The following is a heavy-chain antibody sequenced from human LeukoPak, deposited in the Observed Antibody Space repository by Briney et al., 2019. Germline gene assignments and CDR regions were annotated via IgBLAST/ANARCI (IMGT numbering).Heavy chain of an antibody. J-gene: IGHJ6*02. CDR2: ISAYNGNT. D-gene: IGHD2-2*01. Sequence: GASVKVSCKASGYTFTSYGISWVRQAPGQGLEWMGWISAYNGNTNYAQKLQGRVTMTTDTSTSTAYMELRSLRSDDTAVYYCARDRRRVKPYCSSTSCYFDYYYGMDVWGQGTTVTVSS. V-gene: IGHV1-18*01. CDR1: GYTFTSYG. CDR3: ARDRRRVKPYCSSTSCYFDYYYGMDV.